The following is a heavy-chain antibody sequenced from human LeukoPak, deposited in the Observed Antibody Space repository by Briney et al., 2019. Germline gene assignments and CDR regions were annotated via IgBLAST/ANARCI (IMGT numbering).Heavy chain of an antibody. CDR3: VRGLGYCDSTSCYGELPGDY. J-gene: IGHJ4*02. V-gene: IGHV1-18*04. D-gene: IGHD2-2*01. CDR1: GYSFTSYH. Sequence: ASVKVSCKASGYSFTSYHLTWVRQAPGQGLEYMGRVSGYNGHTNYAQNLQGRVTMTTDTSTSTAYMELRSLRSDDTAVYFCVRGLGYCDSTSCYGELPGDYWSQGTLVTVSS. CDR2: VSGYNGHT.